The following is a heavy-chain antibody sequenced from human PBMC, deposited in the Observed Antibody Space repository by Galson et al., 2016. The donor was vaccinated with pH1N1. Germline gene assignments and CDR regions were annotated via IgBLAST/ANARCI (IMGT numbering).Heavy chain of an antibody. J-gene: IGHJ4*02. V-gene: IGHV3-7*01. CDR2: MNQDGNKK. CDR3: VRAVGRAEAH. CDR1: GFTLSSYW. Sequence: SLRLSCAASGFTLSSYWMSWVRQAPGKGLEWVANMNQDGNKKYYVDSVKGRLIISRDYSKNSLYLQMNSLRAEDTAMYYCVRAVGRAEAHWGQGTLVTVSS. D-gene: IGHD1-26*01.